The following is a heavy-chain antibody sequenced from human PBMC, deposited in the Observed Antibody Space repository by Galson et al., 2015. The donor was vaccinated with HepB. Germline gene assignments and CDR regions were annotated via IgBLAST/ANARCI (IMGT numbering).Heavy chain of an antibody. D-gene: IGHD2-2*01. Sequence: SLRLSCAASGFTFSSYWMHWVRQAPGKGLVWVSRINSDGSSTSYADSVKGRFTISRDNSKNTLFLQMNSLRAEDTAVYYCAKDLACSSTSCYFDYYYGMDVWGQGTTVTVSS. CDR2: INSDGSST. CDR1: GFTFSSYW. CDR3: AKDLACSSTSCYFDYYYGMDV. J-gene: IGHJ6*02. V-gene: IGHV3-74*01.